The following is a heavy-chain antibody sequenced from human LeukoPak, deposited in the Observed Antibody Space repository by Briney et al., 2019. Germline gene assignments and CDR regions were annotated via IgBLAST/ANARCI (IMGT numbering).Heavy chain of an antibody. CDR3: ARRGRVAAAGFDY. D-gene: IGHD6-13*01. CDR1: GGSFSGYY. Sequence: SETLSLTCAVSGGSFSGYYWSWIRQPPGKGLEWIGEINHSGSTNYNPSLKSRVTISVDTSKNQFSLKLSSVTAADTAVYYCARRGRVAAAGFDYWGQGTLVTVSS. V-gene: IGHV4-34*01. CDR2: INHSGST. J-gene: IGHJ4*02.